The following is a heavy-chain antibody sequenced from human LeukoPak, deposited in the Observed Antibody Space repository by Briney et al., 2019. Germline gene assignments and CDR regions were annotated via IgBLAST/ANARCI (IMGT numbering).Heavy chain of an antibody. Sequence: PGGSLRLSCVVSGFTFSSCAMSWVRQAPGKGLEWVSVIYSGGSTYYADSVKGRFTISRDNSKNTLYLQMNSLRAEDTAVYYCARSSALRYFDPWGQGTLVTVSS. CDR2: IYSGGST. CDR1: GFTFSSCA. D-gene: IGHD3-9*01. J-gene: IGHJ5*02. CDR3: ARSSALRYFDP. V-gene: IGHV3-53*01.